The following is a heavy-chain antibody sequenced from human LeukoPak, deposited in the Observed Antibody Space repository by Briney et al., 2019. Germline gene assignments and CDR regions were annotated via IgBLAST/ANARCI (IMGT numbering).Heavy chain of an antibody. V-gene: IGHV4-61*02. J-gene: IGHJ5*02. CDR1: GGSISSGSYY. Sequence: PSETLSLTCTVSGGSISSGSYYWSWIRQPAGKGLEWIGRVYTSGSTTYNSSLKSRVTISVDTSKNQFSLKLSSVTAADTAVYYCARHRRRYYDILTGYSTFDPWGQGTLVTVSS. D-gene: IGHD3-9*01. CDR3: ARHRRRYYDILTGYSTFDP. CDR2: VYTSGST.